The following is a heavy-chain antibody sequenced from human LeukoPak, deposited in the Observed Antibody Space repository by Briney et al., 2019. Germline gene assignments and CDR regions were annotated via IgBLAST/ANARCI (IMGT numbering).Heavy chain of an antibody. CDR1: GGTFSSYA. J-gene: IGHJ3*02. CDR2: IIPIFGTA. D-gene: IGHD3-9*01. Sequence: ASVKVSCKASGGTFSSYAISWVRQAPGQGLEWMGGIIPIFGTANYAQKFQGRVTITADESTSTAYMELSSLRSEDTAVYYCARPYDILTGLDAFDIWGQGTMVTVSS. V-gene: IGHV1-69*01. CDR3: ARPYDILTGLDAFDI.